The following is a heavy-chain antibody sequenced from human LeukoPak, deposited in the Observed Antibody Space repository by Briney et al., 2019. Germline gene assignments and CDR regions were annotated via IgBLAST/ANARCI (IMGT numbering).Heavy chain of an antibody. CDR3: AKDDGPGGDCFHI. D-gene: IGHD2-21*01. V-gene: IGHV3-74*01. CDR1: GFTFSSYW. Sequence: PGGSLRLSCAASGFTFSSYWMHWVRQAPGKGLVWVSRINTDGSSTSYADSVKGRFTISRDNAKNTLYLQMNSLRAEDTAVYYCAKDDGPGGDCFHIWGQGTMVTVSS. J-gene: IGHJ3*02. CDR2: INTDGSST.